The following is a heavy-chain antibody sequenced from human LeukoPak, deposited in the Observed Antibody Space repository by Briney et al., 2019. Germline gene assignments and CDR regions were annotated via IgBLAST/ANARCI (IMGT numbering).Heavy chain of an antibody. D-gene: IGHD1-26*01. CDR3: ARGGASSSPDY. Sequence: GGSLRLSCAASGFTFSDYYMSWIRQAPGKGLEWVSYISSSGSTIYSADSVKGRFTISRDNARNPLYLQMNSLRAEDTAVYYCARGGASSSPDYWGQGTLVTVSS. CDR2: ISSSGSTI. V-gene: IGHV3-11*01. J-gene: IGHJ4*02. CDR1: GFTFSDYY.